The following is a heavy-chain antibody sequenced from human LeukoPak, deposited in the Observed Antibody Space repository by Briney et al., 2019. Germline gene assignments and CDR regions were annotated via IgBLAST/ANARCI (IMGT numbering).Heavy chain of an antibody. Sequence: SVKVSCKASGGTFSSYAISWVRQAPGQGLEWIGRIIPIFGTANYAQKFQGRVTITTDESTSTAYMELSSLRSEDTAVYYCARDIVGATNYWGQGTLVTVSS. CDR1: GGTFSSYA. CDR2: IIPIFGTA. J-gene: IGHJ4*02. CDR3: ARDIVGATNY. V-gene: IGHV1-69*05. D-gene: IGHD1-26*01.